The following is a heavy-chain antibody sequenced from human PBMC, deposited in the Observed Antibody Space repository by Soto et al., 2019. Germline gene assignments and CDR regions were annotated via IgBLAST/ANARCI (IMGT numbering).Heavy chain of an antibody. CDR1: GGSISSSNYH. CDR3: ASHLGNSPVGS. Sequence: QLQLQESGPGLVKPSETLSLTCTVSGGSISSSNYHWGWIRQPPGKGLEWIGSMYYSGSTYYDQLLKSRVILLVVTSKYQYLVKLISVSASVTAVYHCASHLGNSPVGSWGQGTLVTVSS. D-gene: IGHD1-26*01. J-gene: IGHJ4*02. V-gene: IGHV4-39*01. CDR2: MYYSGST.